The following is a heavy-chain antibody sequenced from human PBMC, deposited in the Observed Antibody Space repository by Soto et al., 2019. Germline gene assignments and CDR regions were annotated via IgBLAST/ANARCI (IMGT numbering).Heavy chain of an antibody. CDR2: ISYDGSNK. V-gene: IGHV3-30*18. Sequence: PGGSLRLSCAASGFTFSSYGMHWVRQAPGKGLEWVAVISYDGSNKYYADSVKGRFTISRDNSKNTLYLQMNSLRAEDTAVYYCAKGGAVADPFDYWGQGT. D-gene: IGHD6-19*01. CDR1: GFTFSSYG. J-gene: IGHJ4*02. CDR3: AKGGAVADPFDY.